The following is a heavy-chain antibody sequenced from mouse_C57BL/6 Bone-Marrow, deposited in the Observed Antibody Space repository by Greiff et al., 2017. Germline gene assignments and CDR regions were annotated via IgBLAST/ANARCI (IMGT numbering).Heavy chain of an antibody. CDR2: ISYDGSN. J-gene: IGHJ1*03. CDR3: AREPFYESWYFDV. Sequence: EVKLEESGPGLVKPSQSLSLTCSVTGYSITSGYYWNWIRQFPGNKLEWMGYISYDGSNNYNPSLKNRISITRDTSKNQFFLRFNSVTTEDTATYYCAREPFYESWYFDVWGTGTTVSVSS. CDR1: GYSITSGYY. V-gene: IGHV3-6*01. D-gene: IGHD1-1*01.